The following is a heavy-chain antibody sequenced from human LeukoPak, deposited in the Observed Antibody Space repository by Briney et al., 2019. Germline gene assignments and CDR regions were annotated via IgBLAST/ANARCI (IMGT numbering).Heavy chain of an antibody. CDR1: GFTFSSYA. CDR2: ISDDGSNK. J-gene: IGHJ6*02. D-gene: IGHD5-18*01. V-gene: IGHV3-30-3*01. CDR3: ARVPYSYGCYYYGMDV. Sequence: GGSLRLSCAASGFTFSSYAMHWVRQAPGKGLEWVAIISDDGSNKYYADSVKGRFTISRDNSKNTLYLQMNSLRTEDTAVYYCARVPYSYGCYYYGMDVWGQGTTVTVSS.